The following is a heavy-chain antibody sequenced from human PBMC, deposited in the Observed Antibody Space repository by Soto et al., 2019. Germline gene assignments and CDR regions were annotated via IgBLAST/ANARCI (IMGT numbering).Heavy chain of an antibody. J-gene: IGHJ3*02. CDR3: AKDHTGADAFAI. CDR2: TSHSGIT. Sequence: SETLSLTCVVSGGSITSENWWNWARQAPGKGLEWVGETSHSGITNYNPSLKSRATISVDLSRNQFSLKLDSVTAADTAVYYCAKDHTGADAFAIWGQGIIVTVSS. D-gene: IGHD7-27*01. V-gene: IGHV4-4*02. CDR1: GGSITSENW.